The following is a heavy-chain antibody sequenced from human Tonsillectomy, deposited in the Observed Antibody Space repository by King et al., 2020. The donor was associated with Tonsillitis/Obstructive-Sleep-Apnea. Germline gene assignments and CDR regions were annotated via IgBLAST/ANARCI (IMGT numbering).Heavy chain of an antibody. Sequence: HVQLVESGGGVVQPGRSLRLSCAASGFTFSSYGMHWVRQAPGKGLEWVAVIWYDGSNKYYADSVKGRFTISRDNSKNTLYLQMNSLRAEDTAVYYCARDGTSASFDYWGQRTLVTVSS. V-gene: IGHV3-33*01. CDR3: ARDGTSASFDY. CDR1: GFTFSSYG. CDR2: IWYDGSNK. D-gene: IGHD1-26*01. J-gene: IGHJ4*02.